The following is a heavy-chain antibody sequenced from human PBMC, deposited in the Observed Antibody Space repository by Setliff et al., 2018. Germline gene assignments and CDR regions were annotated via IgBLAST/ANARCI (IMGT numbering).Heavy chain of an antibody. J-gene: IGHJ4*02. CDR1: GDSITTDNYF. D-gene: IGHD3-16*01. CDR2: FSYSGNP. CDR3: RLWSHNYHDDY. Sequence: SETLSLTCSVSGDSITTDNYFWGWIRQTPGKGLEWIGSFSYSGNPHYHPSLRSRVTISGDTSKNQFSLQLTSVTAADTAVYYCRLWSHNYHDDYWGQGTLVTVPQ. V-gene: IGHV4-39*07.